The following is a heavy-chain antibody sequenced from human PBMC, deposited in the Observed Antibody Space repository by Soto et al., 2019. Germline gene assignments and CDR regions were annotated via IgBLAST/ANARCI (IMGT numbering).Heavy chain of an antibody. Sequence: GASVKVSCKASGYTFTGLYMHWVRQAPGQGLEWMGWFNPKSGGTYYAQKFQGRVTMTSDTSISTAYMELSSLTSDDTAVYYCARDRTVTTSGFNWFDPWGQGTLVTVYS. CDR1: GYTFTGLY. D-gene: IGHD4-4*01. V-gene: IGHV1-2*02. J-gene: IGHJ5*02. CDR2: FNPKSGGT. CDR3: ARDRTVTTSGFNWFDP.